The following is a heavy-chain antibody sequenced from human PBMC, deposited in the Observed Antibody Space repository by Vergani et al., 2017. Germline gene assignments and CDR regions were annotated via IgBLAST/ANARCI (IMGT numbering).Heavy chain of an antibody. CDR3: ARGYSGDSSGYYYFY. V-gene: IGHV1-69*01. CDR1: GGIFSNYA. CDR2: IIPIFGTA. D-gene: IGHD3-22*01. J-gene: IGHJ4*02. Sequence: QVQLVQSGAEVKKPGSSVKVSCKASGGIFSNYAISWVRQAPGQGLEWMGGIIPIFGTANYAQKFQGRVTITADEYTRTAHMDLSSLRSDDTAVYYCARGYSGDSSGYYYFYWGQGTLVTVSS.